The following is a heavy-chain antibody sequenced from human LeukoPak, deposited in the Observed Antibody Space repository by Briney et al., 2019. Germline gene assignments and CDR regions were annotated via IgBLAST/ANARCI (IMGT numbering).Heavy chain of an antibody. D-gene: IGHD2-15*01. CDR2: ISTDGTTT. V-gene: IGHV3-74*01. Sequence: QPGGSLRLSCAASGFPFRSHWMHWVRQVPGKGLVWVSHISTDGTTTNYADSVKGRFTISRDNAKDTLYLQLNSLRAKDTAIYYCARSLGYSSGGWGQGTLVTVSS. J-gene: IGHJ4*02. CDR1: GFPFRSHW. CDR3: ARSLGYSSGG.